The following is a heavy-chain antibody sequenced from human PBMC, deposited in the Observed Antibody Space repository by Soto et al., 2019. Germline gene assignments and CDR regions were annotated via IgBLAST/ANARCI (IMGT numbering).Heavy chain of an antibody. CDR2: ISANNGNT. CDR3: ANFVHGLYNYGHFPLRY. V-gene: IGHV1-18*01. CDR1: GYTFTSYG. J-gene: IGHJ4*02. D-gene: IGHD5-18*01. Sequence: QVQLVQSGAEVKKPGASVKVSCKASGYTFTSYGISWVRQAPGQGLEWMGWISANNGNTNYAQKFQGRVTMTTDPATITAYMELRSLRSDDTAVYYCANFVHGLYNYGHFPLRYWGQGTLVTVSS.